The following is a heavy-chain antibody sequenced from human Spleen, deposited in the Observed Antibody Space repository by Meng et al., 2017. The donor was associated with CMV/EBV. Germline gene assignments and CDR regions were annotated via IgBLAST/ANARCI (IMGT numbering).Heavy chain of an antibody. Sequence: SSYGMHWVRQAPGKGLEWVAVIWYDGSNKYYADSVKGRFTISRDNSKNTLYLQMNSLRAEDTAVYYCAKDIRDCSSTSCYTPLRFDPWGQGTLVTVSS. D-gene: IGHD2-2*02. J-gene: IGHJ5*02. CDR1: SSYG. CDR3: AKDIRDCSSTSCYTPLRFDP. V-gene: IGHV3-33*06. CDR2: IWYDGSNK.